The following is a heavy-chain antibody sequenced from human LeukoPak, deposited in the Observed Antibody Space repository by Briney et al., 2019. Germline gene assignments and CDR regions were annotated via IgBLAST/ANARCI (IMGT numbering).Heavy chain of an antibody. D-gene: IGHD3-9*01. CDR3: ARLRPINKNYDILTGWGRGYYYYYYMDV. Sequence: PSETLSPTCAVYGGSFSGYYWSWIRQPPGKGLEWIGEINHSGSTNYNPSLKSRVTISVDTSKNQFSLKLSSVTAADTAVYYCARLRPINKNYDILTGWGRGYYYYYYMDVWGKGTTVTISS. V-gene: IGHV4-34*01. J-gene: IGHJ6*03. CDR1: GGSFSGYY. CDR2: INHSGST.